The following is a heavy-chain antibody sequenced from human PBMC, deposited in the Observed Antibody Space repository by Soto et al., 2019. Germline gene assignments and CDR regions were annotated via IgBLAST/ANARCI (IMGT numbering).Heavy chain of an antibody. CDR3: AKDRYSGFDCFDF. CDR2: ISYDGSNK. D-gene: IGHD5-12*01. CDR1: GFTFSSYG. Sequence: GGSLRLSCAASGFTFSSYGMDWVRQAPGKGLEWVAVISYDGSNKYYADSVKGRFTISRDNSKNTLYLQMNSLRAEDTAVYFCAKDRYSGFDCFDFWGQGTLVTVSS. J-gene: IGHJ4*02. V-gene: IGHV3-30*18.